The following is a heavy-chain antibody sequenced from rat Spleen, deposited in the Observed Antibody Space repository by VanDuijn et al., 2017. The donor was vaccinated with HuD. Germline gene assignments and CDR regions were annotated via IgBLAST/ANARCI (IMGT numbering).Heavy chain of an antibody. CDR1: GFTFSDYY. J-gene: IGHJ1*01. CDR2: ISYDGSST. Sequence: EVQLVESDGGLVQPGRSLKLSCAASGFTFSDYYMAWVRQAPTKGLEWVATISYDGSSTYYRDSVKGRFTISRDNAKSTLYLQMDSLRSEDTATYYCARRTRVDHWYFDFWGPGTMFTVSS. V-gene: IGHV5-29*01. D-gene: IGHD1-4*01. CDR3: ARRTRVDHWYFDF.